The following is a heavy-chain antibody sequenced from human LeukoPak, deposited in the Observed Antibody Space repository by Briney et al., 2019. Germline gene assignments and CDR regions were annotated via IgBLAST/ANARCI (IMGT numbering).Heavy chain of an antibody. CDR2: ISSSGDTI. J-gene: IGHJ6*04. CDR1: GFTFIDYE. CDR3: ARQIVLVAAFFMDV. Sequence: GGSLRLSRAASGFTFIDYEMNWVRQAPGKGLEWVSYISSSGDTIHYSDSVKGRFTISRDNVKNLVSLQLNRLRAEDTAVYYCARQIVLVAAFFMDVWGKGTTVTVST. D-gene: IGHD2-21*02. V-gene: IGHV3-48*03.